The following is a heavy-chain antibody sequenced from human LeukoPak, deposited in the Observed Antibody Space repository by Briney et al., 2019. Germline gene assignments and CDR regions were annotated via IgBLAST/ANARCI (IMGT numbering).Heavy chain of an antibody. D-gene: IGHD2-15*01. V-gene: IGHV3-23*01. CDR2: ISGSGGST. CDR3: AKGGYCSGGSCYSDYYYMDV. J-gene: IGHJ6*03. CDR1: GFTFSSYA. Sequence: PGGSLRLSCAASGFTFSSYAMSWVRQAPGKGLEWVSAISGSGGSTYYADSVKGRFIISRDNSKNTLYLQMNSLRAEDTAVYYCAKGGYCSGGSCYSDYYYMDVWGKGTTVTVAS.